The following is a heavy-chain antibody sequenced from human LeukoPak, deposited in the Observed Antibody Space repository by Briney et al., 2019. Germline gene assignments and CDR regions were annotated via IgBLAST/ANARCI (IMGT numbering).Heavy chain of an antibody. Sequence: GRSLRLSCAASGFTFSVYGMHWVRQAPGKGLVWVSRINSDGSSTSYAESVKGRFTISRDNAKNTLYLQMNSLRAEDTAVYYCARRDGYLKVWGQGTLVTVSS. V-gene: IGHV3-74*01. CDR3: ARRDGYLKV. J-gene: IGHJ4*02. CDR2: INSDGSST. CDR1: GFTFSVYG. D-gene: IGHD5-24*01.